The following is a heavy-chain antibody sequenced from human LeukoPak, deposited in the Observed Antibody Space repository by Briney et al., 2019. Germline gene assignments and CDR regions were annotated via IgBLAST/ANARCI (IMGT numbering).Heavy chain of an antibody. Sequence: PSETLSLTCTVSGGSISSYYWSWIRQPPGKGLEWIGYIYYSGSTNYNPSLKSRVTISVDTSKNQFSLKLSSVTAADTAVYYCARGLSLYCSSTSCYTGFIDYWGQGTLVTVSS. CDR1: GGSISSYY. CDR2: IYYSGST. CDR3: ARGLSLYCSSTSCYTGFIDY. V-gene: IGHV4-59*12. J-gene: IGHJ4*02. D-gene: IGHD2-2*02.